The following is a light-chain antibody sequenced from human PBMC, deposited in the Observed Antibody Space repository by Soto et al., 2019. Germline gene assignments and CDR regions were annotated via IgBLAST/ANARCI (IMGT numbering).Light chain of an antibody. V-gene: IGKV3-20*01. J-gene: IGKJ5*01. CDR2: GTS. CDR1: QSVSSSS. CDR3: QQYNNWPPIS. Sequence: TVLPQSPGPLSLSPGERPPLSCWASQSVSSSSLAWYQQRPAQAPRLPIYGTSSRATGIPDRFSGSGCGTEFTLTIISLQSEDFAVYYCQQYNNWPPISFGQGSRLEIK.